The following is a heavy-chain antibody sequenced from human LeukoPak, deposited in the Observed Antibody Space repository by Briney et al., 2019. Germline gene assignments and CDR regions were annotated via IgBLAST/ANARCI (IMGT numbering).Heavy chain of an antibody. D-gene: IGHD1-7*01. J-gene: IGHJ6*03. CDR3: AKGDNNWNYRSGTYYYYMDV. V-gene: IGHV3-23*01. CDR1: GFTFSSYG. CDR2: ISGSGGST. Sequence: GGTLRLSCAASGFTFSSYGMSWVRQAPGKGLEWVSAISGSGGSTYYADSVKGRFIISRDNSKNTLYLQMNSLRAEDTAVYYCAKGDNNWNYRSGTYYYYMDVWGKGTTVTVSS.